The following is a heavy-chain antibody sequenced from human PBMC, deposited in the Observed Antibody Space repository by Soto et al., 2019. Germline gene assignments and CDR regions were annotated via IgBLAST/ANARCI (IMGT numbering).Heavy chain of an antibody. CDR1: GGTFSSYA. D-gene: IGHD2-15*01. V-gene: IGHV1-69*12. Sequence: QVQLVQSGAEVKKPGSSVKVSCKASGGTFSSYAISWVRQAPGQGLEWMGGIIPIFGTANYAQKFQGRVTITADESTSTAYRELSSLRSEDTAVYYCARGGVIVVVVAATRGWFDPWGQGTLVTVSS. CDR3: ARGGVIVVVVAATRGWFDP. J-gene: IGHJ5*02. CDR2: IIPIFGTA.